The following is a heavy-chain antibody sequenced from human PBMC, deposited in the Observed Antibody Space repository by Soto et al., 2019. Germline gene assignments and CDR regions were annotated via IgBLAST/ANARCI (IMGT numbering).Heavy chain of an antibody. CDR3: ASTRDGYNLYYFDY. CDR1: GGSISSSSYY. J-gene: IGHJ4*02. D-gene: IGHD5-12*01. Sequence: QLQLQESGPGLVKPSETLSLTCTVSGGSISSSSYYWGWIRQPPGKGLEWIGSIYYSGSTYYNPSLKIRVTISVDTSKNHFSLKLSSVTAADTAVYYCASTRDGYNLYYFDYWGQGTLVTVSS. CDR2: IYYSGST. V-gene: IGHV4-39*02.